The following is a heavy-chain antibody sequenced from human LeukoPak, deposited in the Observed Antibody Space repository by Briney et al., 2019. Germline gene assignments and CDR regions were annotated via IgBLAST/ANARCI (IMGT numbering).Heavy chain of an antibody. J-gene: IGHJ4*02. CDR2: IYYSGST. V-gene: IGHV4-39*01. CDR1: GGSISSLSYY. CDR3: AKHGGGSTYYYDSSGYYPFDY. Sequence: SETLSLTCTVSGGSISSLSYYWGWVRQPPGEGLGWIESIYYSGSTYYNPSLKSRLTISVDTSTNQFSLKQTSGPGACPAVFYRAKHGGGSTYYYDSSGYYPFDYWGQGTLVTVSS. D-gene: IGHD3-22*01.